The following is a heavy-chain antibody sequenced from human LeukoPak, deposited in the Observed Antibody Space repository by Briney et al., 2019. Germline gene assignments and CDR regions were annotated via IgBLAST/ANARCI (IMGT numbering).Heavy chain of an antibody. D-gene: IGHD3-16*01. V-gene: IGHV3-23*01. CDR1: GFTFTSYV. Sequence: GGSLRLSCAASGFTFTSYVMSWVRQAPGEGLEWVSGISGSGGSTSYTDSVKGRFTIPRDNSKNMLYLQMHSLRAEDTAVYYCAKWAGAWGNYNYGMDVWGQGTTVTVSS. CDR3: AKWAGAWGNYNYGMDV. J-gene: IGHJ6*02. CDR2: ISGSGGST.